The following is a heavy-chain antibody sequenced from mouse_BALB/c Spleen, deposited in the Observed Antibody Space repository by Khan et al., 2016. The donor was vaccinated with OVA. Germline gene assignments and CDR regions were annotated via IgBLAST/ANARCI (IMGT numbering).Heavy chain of an antibody. CDR3: AKGVWSYYFTMDY. CDR2: IWGGGST. J-gene: IGHJ4*01. Sequence: QVQLKESGPGLVAPSQSLSITCTVSGFSLTDYGVSWIRQPPGKGLEWLGVIWGGGSTYYTSGLKSRLSISKDNSKSQVFLKKISLQKDDTPIYYCAKGVWSYYFTMDYWGQGTSVTVSS. CDR1: GFSLTDYG. V-gene: IGHV2-6-5*01. D-gene: IGHD2-10*02.